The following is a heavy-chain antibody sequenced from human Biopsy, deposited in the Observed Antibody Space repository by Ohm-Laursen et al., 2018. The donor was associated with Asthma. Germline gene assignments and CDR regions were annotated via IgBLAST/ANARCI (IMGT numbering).Heavy chain of an antibody. D-gene: IGHD3-10*01. CDR1: GYTFNSAG. CDR3: ARAVDYSHYYGIDV. V-gene: IGHV1-18*01. CDR2: ISVYNGNT. Sequence: ASVKVSCKTSGYTFNSAGITWARQAPGQGLEWMGWISVYNGNTKVAQKLQDSVTMITDTSTSTAYMELRSLRSDDTAVYFCARAVDYSHYYGIDVWGQGTTVTVS. J-gene: IGHJ6*02.